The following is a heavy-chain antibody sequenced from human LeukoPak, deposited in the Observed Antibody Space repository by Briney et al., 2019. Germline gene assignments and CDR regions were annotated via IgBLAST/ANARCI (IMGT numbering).Heavy chain of an antibody. CDR2: IFNTGST. V-gene: IGHV4-61*02. J-gene: IGHJ5*02. Sequence: PSETLSLTCAVSGDSIGRGSYYWGWIRQPAGKAPEWIGRIFNTGSTSYNPSLKSRVTISVDTSKNQFSLNLRSVTAADTAVYYCARASSGWIGGFDPWGQGTLVTVSS. CDR1: GDSIGRGSYY. CDR3: ARASSGWIGGFDP. D-gene: IGHD6-19*01.